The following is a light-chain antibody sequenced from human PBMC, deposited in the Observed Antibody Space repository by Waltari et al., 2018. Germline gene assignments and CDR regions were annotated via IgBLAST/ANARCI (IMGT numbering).Light chain of an antibody. CDR3: NSYTGSSSWV. CDR1: SSDVGFYNY. CDR2: DVY. V-gene: IGLV2-14*03. Sequence: QSALPQPASVSGSPGQSITISCTGTSSDVGFYNYVSWYQQHPGKAPQLMIYDVYERPSRVSNRFSGSKSGNMDSLTISGLQAEDEADYYCNSYTGSSSWVFGGGTKLTVL. J-gene: IGLJ3*02.